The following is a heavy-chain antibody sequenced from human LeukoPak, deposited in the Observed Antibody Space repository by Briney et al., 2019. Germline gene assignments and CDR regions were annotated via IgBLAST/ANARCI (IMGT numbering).Heavy chain of an antibody. CDR2: IHTSGST. CDR3: ARGFPRYCSGGSCYVAWFDP. CDR1: GVSISSYY. Sequence: SETLSLTCTVSGVSISSYYWSWIRQPAGKGLEWIGRIHTSGSTNYNPSLKSRVTMSVDTSKNQFSLKLSSVTAADTAVYYCARGFPRYCSGGSCYVAWFDPWGQGTLVTVSS. V-gene: IGHV4-4*07. D-gene: IGHD2-15*01. J-gene: IGHJ5*02.